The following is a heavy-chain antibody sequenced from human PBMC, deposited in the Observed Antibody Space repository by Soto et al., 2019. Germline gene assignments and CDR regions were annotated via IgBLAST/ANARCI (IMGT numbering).Heavy chain of an antibody. J-gene: IGHJ5*02. V-gene: IGHV1-69*13. CDR2: IIPIFGTA. CDR1: GGTFSSYA. Sequence: ASVKVSCKASGGTFSSYAISWVRQAPGQGLEWMGGIIPIFGTANYAQKFQGRVTITADESTSTAYMELSSLRSEDTAVYYFASARVVLHPLDCFDLWGQGTLVTVSS. D-gene: IGHD2-21*01. CDR3: ASARVVLHPLDCFDL.